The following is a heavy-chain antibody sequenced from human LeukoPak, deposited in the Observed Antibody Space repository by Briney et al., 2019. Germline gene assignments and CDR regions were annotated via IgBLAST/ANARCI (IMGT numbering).Heavy chain of an antibody. D-gene: IGHD3-22*01. CDR2: ITGSGTT. Sequence: GGSLRLSCAASGFTFSSYGMSWVRQAPGKGLEWVSFITGSGTTYYADFVKGRFTISRDNSKNTLYLQMNSLRAEDTAVYYCAKDYYYDSSGYYGFQHWGQGTLVTVSS. CDR1: GFTFSSYG. J-gene: IGHJ1*01. V-gene: IGHV3-23*01. CDR3: AKDYYYDSSGYYGFQH.